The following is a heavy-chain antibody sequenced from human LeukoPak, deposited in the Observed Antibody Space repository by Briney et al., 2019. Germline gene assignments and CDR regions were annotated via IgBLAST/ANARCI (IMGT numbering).Heavy chain of an antibody. Sequence: PGGSLRLSCAASGFTFSSYGMHWVRQAPGKGLEWVAFIRYDGSNKYYADSVKGRFTISRDNSKNTLYLQMNSLRAEDTAVYYCAKAGDSYGSPQERQLDYWGQGTLFTVSS. CDR2: IRYDGSNK. CDR1: GFTFSSYG. CDR3: AKAGDSYGSPQERQLDY. V-gene: IGHV3-30*02. J-gene: IGHJ4*02. D-gene: IGHD5-18*01.